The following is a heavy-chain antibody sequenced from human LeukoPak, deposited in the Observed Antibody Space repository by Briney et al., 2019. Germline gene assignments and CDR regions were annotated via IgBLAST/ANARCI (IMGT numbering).Heavy chain of an antibody. J-gene: IGHJ4*02. CDR2: IHASGTT. Sequence: SETLSLTCNVSGGSISSYFWTWIRQPAGKGLEWIGRIHASGTTNCNSSLKSRVSMSVDTSKNQFSLKLTSVTAADTAVYFCARDGADVYGRAFDYWGQGTLVSVSS. CDR3: ARDGADVYGRAFDY. D-gene: IGHD3-10*01. CDR1: GGSISSYF. V-gene: IGHV4-4*07.